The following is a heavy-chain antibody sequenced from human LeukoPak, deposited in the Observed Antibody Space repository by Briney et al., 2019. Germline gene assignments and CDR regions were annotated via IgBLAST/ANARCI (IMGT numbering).Heavy chain of an antibody. CDR2: MNPNSGNT. CDR1: GYTFTSYD. V-gene: IGHV1-8*01. CDR3: AVTGYSSSWYGSYYYYGMDV. J-gene: IGHJ6*02. Sequence: ASAKVSCKASGYTFTSYDINWVRQATGQGLERMGWMNPNSGNTGYAQKFQGRVTMTRSTSISTAYMELSSLRSEDTAVYYCAVTGYSSSWYGSYYYYGMDVWGQGTTVTVSS. D-gene: IGHD6-13*01.